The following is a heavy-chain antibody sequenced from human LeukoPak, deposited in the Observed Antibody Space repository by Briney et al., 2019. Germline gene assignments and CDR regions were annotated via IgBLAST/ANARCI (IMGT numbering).Heavy chain of an antibody. CDR2: IIPIFGTA. D-gene: IGHD5-18*01. J-gene: IGHJ4*02. CDR1: GGTFSSYA. V-gene: IGHV1-69*01. Sequence: ASVKVSCKASGGTFSSYAVSWVRQARGQGLEWMGGIIPIFGTANYAQKFQGRVTITADESTSTAYMELSSLRSEDTAVYYCARSQQRGYSYGRLDYWGQGTLVTVSS. CDR3: ARSQQRGYSYGRLDY.